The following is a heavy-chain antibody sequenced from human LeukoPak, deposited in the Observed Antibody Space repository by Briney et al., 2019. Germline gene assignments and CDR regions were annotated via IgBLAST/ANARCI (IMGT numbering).Heavy chain of an antibody. CDR2: INHSGST. D-gene: IGHD3-9*01. Sequence: SETLSLTCAVYGGSFSGYYWSWIRQPPGKGLEWLGEINHSGSTNYNPSLKSRVTISVDTSKNQFSLKLSSVTAADTAVYYCARGTGRVRYRPAYWYFDLWGRGTLVTVSS. V-gene: IGHV4-34*01. J-gene: IGHJ2*01. CDR3: ARGTGRVRYRPAYWYFDL. CDR1: GGSFSGYY.